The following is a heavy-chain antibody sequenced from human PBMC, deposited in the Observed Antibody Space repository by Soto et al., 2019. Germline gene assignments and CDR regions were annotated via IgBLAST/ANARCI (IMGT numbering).Heavy chain of an antibody. J-gene: IGHJ4*02. CDR3: ARARIDY. V-gene: IGHV3-7*03. CDR1: GFIFSDYW. CDR2: INPEGSEK. Sequence: EVQLVESGGGLVQPGGSLRLSCAVSGFIFSDYWMPWVRQAPGKGLEWVANINPEGSEKYYVDSVKGRFTISRDNAKNSLYLQMISLIAEDTALYYCARARIDYWGRGTRITVSS. D-gene: IGHD2-21*01.